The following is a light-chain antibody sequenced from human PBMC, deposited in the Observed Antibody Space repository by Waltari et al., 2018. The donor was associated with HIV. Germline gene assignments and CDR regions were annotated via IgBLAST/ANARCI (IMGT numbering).Light chain of an antibody. CDR2: WAS. Sequence: DIVLTQSPDSLAVSLGERATMNCKSSQKILVSSTIQNYLSWYQQRPGQPPRLLIYWASSRESGVPERFTGSGSGTNFTLTISRLQADDVAVYFCQQYYSTPRTFGQGTKV. CDR1: QKILVSSTIQNY. V-gene: IGKV4-1*01. CDR3: QQYYSTPRT. J-gene: IGKJ1*01.